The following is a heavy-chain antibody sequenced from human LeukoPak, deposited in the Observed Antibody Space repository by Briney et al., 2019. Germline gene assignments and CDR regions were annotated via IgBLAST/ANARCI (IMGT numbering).Heavy chain of an antibody. CDR1: GYSISSGYY. Sequence: SETLSLTCTVSGYSISSGYYWGWIRQPPGKGLEWIGSIYYSGSTYYNPSLKSRVTISVDTSKNQFSLKLSSVTAADTAVYYCARGSGVGQQLAFFDYWGQGTLVTVSS. J-gene: IGHJ4*02. CDR3: ARGSGVGQQLAFFDY. D-gene: IGHD6-13*01. V-gene: IGHV4-38-2*02. CDR2: IYYSGST.